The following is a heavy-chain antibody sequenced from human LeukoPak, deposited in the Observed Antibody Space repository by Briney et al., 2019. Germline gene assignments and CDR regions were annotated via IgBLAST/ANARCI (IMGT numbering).Heavy chain of an antibody. CDR3: ARVEVGATGDYYYYGMDV. CDR2: TYYRSKWYN. V-gene: IGHV6-1*01. CDR1: GDSVSNNSAA. J-gene: IGHJ6*02. Sequence: SQTLSLTCAISGDSVSNNSAAWNWIRQSPSRGLEWLGRTYYRSKWYNDYAVSVKSRITINPDTSKNQFSLQLNSVTPEDTAVYYCARVEVGATGDYYYYGMDVWGQGTTVTVSS. D-gene: IGHD1-26*01.